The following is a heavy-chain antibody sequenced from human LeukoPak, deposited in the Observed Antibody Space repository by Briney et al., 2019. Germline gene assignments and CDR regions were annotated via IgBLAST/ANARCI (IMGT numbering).Heavy chain of an antibody. J-gene: IGHJ5*02. D-gene: IGHD1-26*01. V-gene: IGHV3-23*01. Sequence: PGGSLRLSCAASGFTFSSYAMSWVRQAPGKGLEWASAISGSGGSTYYADSVKGRFTISRDNSKNTLYLQMNSLRAEDTAVYYCAKDPSGSYDIYPAWGQGTLVTVSS. CDR2: ISGSGGST. CDR3: AKDPSGSYDIYPA. CDR1: GFTFSSYA.